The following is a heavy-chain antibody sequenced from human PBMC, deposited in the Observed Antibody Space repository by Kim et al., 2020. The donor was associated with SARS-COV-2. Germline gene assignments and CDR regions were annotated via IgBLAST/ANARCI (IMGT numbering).Heavy chain of an antibody. D-gene: IGHD3-10*01. Sequence: GGSLRLSCAASGFTFSSYGMHWVRQAPGKGLEWVAVISYDGSNKYYADSVKGRFTISRDNSKNTLYLQMNSLRAEDTAVYYCARDKEVRGVISGLWWYYGMDVWGQGTTVTVSS. CDR2: ISYDGSNK. V-gene: IGHV3-33*05. J-gene: IGHJ6*02. CDR1: GFTFSSYG. CDR3: ARDKEVRGVISGLWWYYGMDV.